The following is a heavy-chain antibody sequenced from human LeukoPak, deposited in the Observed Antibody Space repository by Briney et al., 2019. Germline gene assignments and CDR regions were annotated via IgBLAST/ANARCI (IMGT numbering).Heavy chain of an antibody. D-gene: IGHD1-1*01. Sequence: SSETLSLTCAVYGGSFSGYYWSWIRQPPGKGLEWIGEINHSGSTNYNPSLKSRVTISVDTSKNQFSLKLSSVTAADTAVYYCARDHNQGVYFDYWGQGTLVTVSS. J-gene: IGHJ4*02. CDR1: GGSFSGYY. CDR2: INHSGST. V-gene: IGHV4-34*01. CDR3: ARDHNQGVYFDY.